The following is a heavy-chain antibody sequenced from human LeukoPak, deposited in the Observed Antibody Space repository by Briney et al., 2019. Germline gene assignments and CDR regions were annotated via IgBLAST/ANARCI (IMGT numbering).Heavy chain of an antibody. J-gene: IGHJ5*02. CDR3: ARQRMTTVTLNWFDP. Sequence: GESLKISCKGSGYSFTSYWIGWVRQMPGKGLEWMGIIYPGDSDTRYSPSFQGQVTISADKSISTAYLQWSSLKASDTAMYYCARQRMTTVTLNWFDPWGQGTLVTVSS. CDR1: GYSFTSYW. D-gene: IGHD4-17*01. V-gene: IGHV5-51*01. CDR2: IYPGDSDT.